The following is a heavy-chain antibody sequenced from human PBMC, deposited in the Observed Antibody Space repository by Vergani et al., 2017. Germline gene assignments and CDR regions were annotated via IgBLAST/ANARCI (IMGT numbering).Heavy chain of an antibody. CDR1: GGTFSSYA. J-gene: IGHJ4*02. Sequence: QVQLVQSGAEVKKPGSSVKVSCKASGGTFSSYAISWVRQAPGQGLEWMGWINPNSGGTNYAQKFQGWVTMTRDTSISTAYMELSRLRSDDTAVYYCARSSVVAAQTIDYWSQGTLVTVSS. D-gene: IGHD2-15*01. CDR3: ARSSVVAAQTIDY. V-gene: IGHV1-2*04. CDR2: INPNSGGT.